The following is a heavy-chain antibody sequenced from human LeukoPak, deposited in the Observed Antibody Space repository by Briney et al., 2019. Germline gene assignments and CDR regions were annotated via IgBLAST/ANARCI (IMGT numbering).Heavy chain of an antibody. CDR3: ARHSWGDRTTTSCYLDY. CDR1: GFTFGDYA. D-gene: IGHD2-2*01. CDR2: LRSKAHGGTT. J-gene: IGHJ4*03. Sequence: GGSLRLSCTASGFTFGDYALSWFRQAPGKGLEWIGFLRSKAHGGTTEYAASVKGRFSISRDDSKSIAYLQMNSLKTEDTAVFYCARHSWGDRTTTSCYLDYWGQGTLVTVSS. V-gene: IGHV3-49*03.